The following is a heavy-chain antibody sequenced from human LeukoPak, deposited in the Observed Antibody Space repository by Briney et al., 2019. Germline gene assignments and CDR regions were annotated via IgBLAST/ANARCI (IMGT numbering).Heavy chain of an antibody. CDR3: ARVASSGWDYYFDY. Sequence: PSETLSLTCTVSGGSISSYYWSWLRQPPGKGLEWIGYIYYSGSTNYNPSLKSRVTISVDTSKNQFSLKLSSVTAADTAVYYCARVASSGWDYYFDYWGQGTLVTVSS. J-gene: IGHJ4*02. CDR1: GGSISSYY. V-gene: IGHV4-59*01. D-gene: IGHD6-19*01. CDR2: IYYSGST.